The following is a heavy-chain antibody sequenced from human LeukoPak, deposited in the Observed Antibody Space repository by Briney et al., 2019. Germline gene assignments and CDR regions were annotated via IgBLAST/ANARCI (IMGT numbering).Heavy chain of an antibody. CDR3: ARDLADIVVVVAATADGMDV. V-gene: IGHV3-23*01. CDR1: GFTFSSDA. Sequence: GGSLRLSCTSSGFTFSSDAMTWVRQVLGKGLEWVSTTGVSGSYYADSVKGRFTISRDNSKNTLYLQMNSLRAEDTAVYYCARDLADIVVVVAATADGMDVWGQGTTVTVSS. CDR2: TGVSGS. D-gene: IGHD2-15*01. J-gene: IGHJ6*02.